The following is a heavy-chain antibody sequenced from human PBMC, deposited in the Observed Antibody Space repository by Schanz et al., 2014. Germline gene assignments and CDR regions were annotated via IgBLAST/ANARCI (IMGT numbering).Heavy chain of an antibody. J-gene: IGHJ2*01. D-gene: IGHD6-19*01. CDR1: GGTFNSYT. Sequence: QVQLVQSGAEVKKPGSSMKVSCKASGGTFNSYTINWVRQAPGQGLEWMGRIIPILGIANYAQKFQGWVTMTRDTSISTAYMEVSRLKSDDTAVYYCARLSVAGRPHVNYWYFDLWGRGTLVTVSS. V-gene: IGHV1-69*02. CDR2: IIPILGIA. CDR3: ARLSVAGRPHVNYWYFDL.